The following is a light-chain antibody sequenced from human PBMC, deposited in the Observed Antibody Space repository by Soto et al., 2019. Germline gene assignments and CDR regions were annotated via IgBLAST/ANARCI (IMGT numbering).Light chain of an antibody. J-gene: IGKJ5*01. V-gene: IGKV3-20*01. CDR3: QEYENTPGT. CDR1: QSLSINY. CDR2: AAS. Sequence: ENVLAQYPGTLSFSPGERATLSCRASQSLSINYVAWYQQRPGQAPRLLIYAASSRAAGIPDRFSGSGSGTDFTLDISRLEPEDFAVYYCQEYENTPGTFGRGTRLAIK.